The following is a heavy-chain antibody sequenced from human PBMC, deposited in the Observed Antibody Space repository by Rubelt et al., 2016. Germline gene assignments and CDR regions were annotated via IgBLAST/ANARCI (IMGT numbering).Heavy chain of an antibody. D-gene: IGHD3-3*01. CDR2: ISSSSSYT. V-gene: IGHV3-48*04. Sequence: LVQPGESLRLSCEGSGFTFSSYSMDWVRQVPGKGLEWVSYISSSSSYTNYADSVKGRFTISRDNAKNSLYLQMNSLRVEDTAVYYCTKRHTILGVIIWWGQGTMVTISS. CDR1: GFTFSSYS. CDR3: TKRHTILGVIIW. J-gene: IGHJ3*01.